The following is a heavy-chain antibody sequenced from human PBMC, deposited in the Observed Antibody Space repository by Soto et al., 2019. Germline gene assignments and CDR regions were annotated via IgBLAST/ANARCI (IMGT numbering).Heavy chain of an antibody. J-gene: IGHJ4*02. D-gene: IGHD5-12*01. Sequence: PGGSLRLSCAASGFTFSSYAMSWVRQAPGKGLEWVSAISGSGGSTYYADSVKGRFTISRDNSKNTLYLQMNSLRAEDTAVYYCAKARRRDGYKSYFDYWGQGTLVTVSS. V-gene: IGHV3-23*01. CDR1: GFTFSSYA. CDR2: ISGSGGST. CDR3: AKARRRDGYKSYFDY.